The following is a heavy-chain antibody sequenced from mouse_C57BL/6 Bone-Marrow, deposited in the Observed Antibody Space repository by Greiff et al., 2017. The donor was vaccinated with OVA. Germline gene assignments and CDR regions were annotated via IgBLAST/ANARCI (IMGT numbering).Heavy chain of an antibody. CDR3: ANLLLRSLGLGFAY. Sequence: QVQLQQPGTDLVKPGASVKLSCTASGYTFTSYWMPWVKQRPGQGLEWIGNINPSSGGTNYNEKFKGKATLTVDKSSSTAYMQLSSLTSEDSAVYYCANLLLRSLGLGFAYWGQGTLVTVSA. J-gene: IGHJ3*01. CDR2: INPSSGGT. D-gene: IGHD1-1*01. V-gene: IGHV1-53*01. CDR1: GYTFTSYW.